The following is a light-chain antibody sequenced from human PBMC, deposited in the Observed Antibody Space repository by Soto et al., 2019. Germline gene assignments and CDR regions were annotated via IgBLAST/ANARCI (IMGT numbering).Light chain of an antibody. V-gene: IGKV3-11*01. CDR3: QQRNIWPPVT. J-gene: IGKJ5*01. CDR1: QSFRGL. Sequence: EVVLTQSPVTLSLSPGERATLSCRASQSFRGLLAWYQQKPGQAPRLLIYDAYNRATGIPPRFSGSGSGTDFTLTINSLEPEDFAVYYCQQRNIWPPVTFGQGTRLEI. CDR2: DAY.